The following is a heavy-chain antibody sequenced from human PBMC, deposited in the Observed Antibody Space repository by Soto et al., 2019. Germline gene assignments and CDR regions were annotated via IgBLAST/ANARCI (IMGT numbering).Heavy chain of an antibody. CDR3: ARDRYGSGSYQNFDY. V-gene: IGHV3-33*01. J-gene: IGHJ4*02. D-gene: IGHD3-10*01. CDR1: GFTFSSYG. Sequence: GGSLRLSCAASGFTFSSYGMHWVRQAPGKGLEWVAVIWYDGSNKYYADSVKGRFTISRDNSKNTLYLQMNSLRAEDTAVYYCARDRYGSGSYQNFDYGGQGTLVTVSS. CDR2: IWYDGSNK.